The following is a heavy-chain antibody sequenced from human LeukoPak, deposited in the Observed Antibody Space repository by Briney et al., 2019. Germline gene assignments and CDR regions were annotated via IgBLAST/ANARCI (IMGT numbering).Heavy chain of an antibody. J-gene: IGHJ6*04. D-gene: IGHD4-17*01. CDR3: ASTVTTGLEDV. CDR1: GFTFSDYY. V-gene: IGHV3-11*01. Sequence: GGSLRLSCAASGFTFSDYYMSWIRQAPGKGLEWVSYISSSGSTIYYADSVKGRFTISRDNSKNTLYLQMNSLRAEDTAVYYCASTVTTGLEDVWGKGPRSPSPQ. CDR2: ISSSGSTI.